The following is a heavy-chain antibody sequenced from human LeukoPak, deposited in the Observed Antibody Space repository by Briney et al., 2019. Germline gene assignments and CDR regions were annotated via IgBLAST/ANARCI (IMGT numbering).Heavy chain of an antibody. V-gene: IGHV3-7*03. Sequence: GGSLRLSCAASGFTFSSYWMSWVRQAPGKGLEWVANIKQDGSEKYYVDSVKGRFTISRDNAKNSLYLQINSLRAEDTALYYCAKARGSVGFGDPSPPPHDAFDIWGQGIMVTVSS. CDR2: IKQDGSEK. J-gene: IGHJ3*02. CDR3: AKARGSVGFGDPSPPPHDAFDI. D-gene: IGHD3-10*01. CDR1: GFTFSSYW.